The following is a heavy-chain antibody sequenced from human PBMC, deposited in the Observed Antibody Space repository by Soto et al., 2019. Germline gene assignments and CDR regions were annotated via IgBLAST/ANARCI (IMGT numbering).Heavy chain of an antibody. V-gene: IGHV3-7*01. CDR2: IKGDGSKK. CDR3: VRDLNCGVLNVYYEVFDT. CDR1: GFTFNTYW. Sequence: EVHLVESGGALVQPGGSLRLSCMASGFTFNTYWMAWVRQAPGKGLEWVANIKGDGSKKSYLDSVKGRFTIYRDNDDNSLFLEMNSLRVEDTALYYCVRDLNCGVLNVYYEVFDTWGQGTMVTVSS. J-gene: IGHJ3*01. D-gene: IGHD3-9*01.